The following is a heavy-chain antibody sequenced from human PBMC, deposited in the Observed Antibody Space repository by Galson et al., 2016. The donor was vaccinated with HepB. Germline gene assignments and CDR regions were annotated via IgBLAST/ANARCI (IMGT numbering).Heavy chain of an antibody. V-gene: IGHV3-33*01. CDR3: EGGEEEAAMEPFDY. CDR2: IWHDGSNK. D-gene: IGHD5-18*01. Sequence: SLRLSCAASGFTFSSYGMHWVRQAPGKGLEWVALIWHDGSNKYYVDSVKGRFTIARDNSRDTLYLQMDSLRAEDTAVYYCEGGEEEAAMEPFDYWGQGTLVTVSS. J-gene: IGHJ4*02. CDR1: GFTFSSYG.